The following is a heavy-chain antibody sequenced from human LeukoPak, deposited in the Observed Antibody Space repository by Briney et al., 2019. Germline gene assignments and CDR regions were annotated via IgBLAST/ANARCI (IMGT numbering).Heavy chain of an antibody. Sequence: KPSETLSLTCTVSGGSISSYSWSWIRQPPGKGLEWIGYINYSGSTNYSPSLKSRVTISVDTSKNQFSLKVTSVTAADTAVYYCTRAGSGWSFDYWGQGTLVTVSS. D-gene: IGHD6-19*01. V-gene: IGHV4-59*01. CDR3: TRAGSGWSFDY. CDR2: INYSGST. CDR1: GGSISSYS. J-gene: IGHJ4*02.